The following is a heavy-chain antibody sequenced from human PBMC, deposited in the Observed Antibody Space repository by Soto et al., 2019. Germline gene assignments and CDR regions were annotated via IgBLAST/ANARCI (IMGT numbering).Heavy chain of an antibody. CDR1: GFTFSSYG. CDR2: IWYDGSNK. CDR3: ARDGGGPRTYCSSTSCYRYYYGMDV. V-gene: IGHV3-33*01. Sequence: GGSLRLSCAASGFTFSSYGMHWVRQAPGKGLEWVAVIWYDGSNKYYADSVKGRFTISRDNSKNTLYLQMNSLRAEDTAVYYCARDGGGPRTYCSSTSCYRYYYGMDVWGQGTTVTVSS. J-gene: IGHJ6*02. D-gene: IGHD2-2*01.